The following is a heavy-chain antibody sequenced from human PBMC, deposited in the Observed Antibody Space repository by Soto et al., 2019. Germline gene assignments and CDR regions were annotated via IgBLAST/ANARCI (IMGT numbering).Heavy chain of an antibody. V-gene: IGHV4-39*01. CDR3: ASSYGDYVSY. CDR2: IYYSGST. D-gene: IGHD4-17*01. J-gene: IGHJ4*02. CDR1: GGSISSSSYY. Sequence: QLQLQESGPGLVKPSETLSLTCTVSGGSISSSSYYWGWIRQPPGKGLEWTGSIYYSGSTYYNPSLKSRVTISVDTSENQFSLKLSSVTAADTAVYYCASSYGDYVSYWGQGTLVTVSS.